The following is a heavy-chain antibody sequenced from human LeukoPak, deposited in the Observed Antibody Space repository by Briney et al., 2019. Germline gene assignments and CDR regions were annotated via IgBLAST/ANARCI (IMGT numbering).Heavy chain of an antibody. CDR1: GGSLSSGNW. Sequence: TSETLSLTCAVSGGSLSSGNWWTWVRQSPGKGLEWIGEIHHGGTTNYNPSHKSRVTISVDKPKNQFSLKLRSVTAADTAVYYCAKKDYYYMDVWGKGTTVTISS. J-gene: IGHJ6*03. CDR2: IHHGGTT. V-gene: IGHV4-4*02. CDR3: AKKDYYYMDV.